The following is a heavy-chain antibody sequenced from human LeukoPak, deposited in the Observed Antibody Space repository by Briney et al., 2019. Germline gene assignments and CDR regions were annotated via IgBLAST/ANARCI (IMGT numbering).Heavy chain of an antibody. V-gene: IGHV3-23*01. J-gene: IGHJ4*02. Sequence: GGSLRLSCAASGFTFSSYAMSWVRQAPGKGLEWVSAISGSGGSTYYADSVKGRFTISRDNSKNTLYLQMSSLRAEDTAVYYCAASSGCYVYYFDYWGQGTLVTVSS. CDR2: ISGSGGST. CDR3: AASSGCYVYYFDY. CDR1: GFTFSSYA. D-gene: IGHD3-16*01.